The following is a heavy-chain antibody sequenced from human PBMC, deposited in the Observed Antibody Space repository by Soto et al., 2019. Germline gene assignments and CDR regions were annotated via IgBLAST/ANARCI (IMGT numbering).Heavy chain of an antibody. Sequence: QVQLVQSGTEVTKPGSSVQVSCKVSGDTFRSNGISWVRQVPGQGLDWMGGIIPIFGTVNYALKFLGRVTIHTDKSSNHASMELSGLRPEDTGVYYCARDGGVTGMPTILDSWGQGTVVTVSP. J-gene: IGHJ5*01. CDR1: GDTFRSNG. CDR3: ARDGGVTGMPTILDS. D-gene: IGHD2-8*02. V-gene: IGHV1-69*05. CDR2: IIPIFGTV.